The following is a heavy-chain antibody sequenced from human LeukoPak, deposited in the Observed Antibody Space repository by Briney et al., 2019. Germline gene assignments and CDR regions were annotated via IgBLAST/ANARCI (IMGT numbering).Heavy chain of an antibody. CDR3: ARDYGGKGDY. J-gene: IGHJ4*02. CDR1: GGSISSYY. V-gene: IGHV4-59*01. D-gene: IGHD4-23*01. CDR2: ISYRGST. Sequence: SETLSLTCTVSGGSISSYYWSWIRQPPGKGLEWIGYISYRGSTNYNPSLKSRVTMSVDTSKNQFSLSLSSVTAADTAVYYCARDYGGKGDYWGQGTLVTVSS.